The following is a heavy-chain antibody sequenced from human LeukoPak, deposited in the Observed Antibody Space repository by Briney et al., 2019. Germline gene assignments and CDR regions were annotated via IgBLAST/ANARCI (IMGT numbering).Heavy chain of an antibody. V-gene: IGHV3-7*01. CDR3: ARERDYDFWSGYLYYYYGMDV. J-gene: IGHJ6*02. CDR2: IKQDGSEK. D-gene: IGHD3-3*01. CDR1: GFIFTTYW. Sequence: GGSLRLSCAASGFIFTTYWMSWVRQAPGKGLEWVANIKQDGSEKYYVDSVKGRFTISRDNAKNSLYLQMNSLRAEDTAVYYCARERDYDFWSGYLYYYYGMDVWGQGTTVTVSS.